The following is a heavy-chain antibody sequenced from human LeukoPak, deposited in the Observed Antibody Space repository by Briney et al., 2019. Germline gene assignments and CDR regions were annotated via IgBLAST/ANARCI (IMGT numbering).Heavy chain of an antibody. CDR3: ANSFDSSGYHRDY. J-gene: IGHJ4*02. Sequence: GGSLRLSCAASGFTFSSYAMHWVRQAPGKGLEWVAVISYDGSNKYYADSVKGRFTISRDNSKNTLYLQMNSLRAEDTAVYYCANSFDSSGYHRDYWGQGTLVTVSS. CDR1: GFTFSSYA. V-gene: IGHV3-30-3*01. CDR2: ISYDGSNK. D-gene: IGHD3-22*01.